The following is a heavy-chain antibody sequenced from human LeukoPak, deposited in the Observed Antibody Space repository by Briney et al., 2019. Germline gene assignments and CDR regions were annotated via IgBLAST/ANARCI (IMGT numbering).Heavy chain of an antibody. CDR1: GGSISSGGYY. Sequence: SETLSLTCTVSGGSISSGGYYWSWIRQHPGKGLEWIGYIYYSGSTYYNPSLKSRVTISVDTSKNQFSLKLSSVTAADTAVDYCARDKRGQWLVPWGQGTLVTVSS. V-gene: IGHV4-31*03. CDR2: IYYSGST. CDR3: ARDKRGQWLVP. J-gene: IGHJ5*02. D-gene: IGHD6-19*01.